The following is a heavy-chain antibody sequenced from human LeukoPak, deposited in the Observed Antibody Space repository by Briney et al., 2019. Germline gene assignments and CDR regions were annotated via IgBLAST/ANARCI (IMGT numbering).Heavy chain of an antibody. CDR2: IYYSGST. D-gene: IGHD6-13*01. CDR1: GGSISSYY. V-gene: IGHV4-59*01. CDR3: ASLGYSIEPYYMDV. J-gene: IGHJ6*03. Sequence: SETLSLTCTVSGGSISSYYWSWIRQPPGKGLEWIGYIYYSGSTNYNPSLKSRVTISVDTSKNQFSLKLSSVTAADTAVYYCASLGYSIEPYYMDVWGKGTTVTVSS.